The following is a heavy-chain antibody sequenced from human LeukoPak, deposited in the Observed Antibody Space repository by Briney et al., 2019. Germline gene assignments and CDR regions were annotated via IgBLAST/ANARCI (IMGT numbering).Heavy chain of an antibody. V-gene: IGHV4-34*01. J-gene: IGHJ4*02. D-gene: IGHD2-21*01. Sequence: ASETLPLTCAVHGGSFSGYYWIWIRQPPGKGLEWIGEIDHSGNTQYNPSLKSRVTISIDTSKNQFSLYLTSVTAADTAMYYCARHSPGSRGVDYWGQETLVTVSS. CDR3: ARHSPGSRGVDY. CDR1: GGSFSGYY. CDR2: IDHSGNT.